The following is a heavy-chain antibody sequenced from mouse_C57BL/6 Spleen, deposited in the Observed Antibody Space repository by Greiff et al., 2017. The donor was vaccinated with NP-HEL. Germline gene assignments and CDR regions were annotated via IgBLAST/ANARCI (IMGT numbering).Heavy chain of an antibody. CDR2: IYPRSGNT. CDR1: GYTFTSYG. D-gene: IGHD1-1*01. CDR3: ARITTVVGGYYYAMDY. V-gene: IGHV1-81*01. Sequence: VKLQQSGAELARPGASVKLSCKASGYTFTSYGISWVKQRTGQGLEWIGEIYPRSGNTYYNEKFKGKATLTADKSSSTAYMELRSLTSEDSAVYFCARITTVVGGYYYAMDYWGQGTSVTVSS. J-gene: IGHJ4*01.